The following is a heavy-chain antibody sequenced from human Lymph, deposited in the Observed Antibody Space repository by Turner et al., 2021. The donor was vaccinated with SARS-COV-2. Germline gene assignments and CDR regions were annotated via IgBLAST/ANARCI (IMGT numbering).Heavy chain of an antibody. V-gene: IGHV3-53*01. J-gene: IGHJ6*02. D-gene: IGHD6-13*01. CDR3: ARDLGTYGMDV. Sequence: EVQLVAPGVGLLQPGGSLILSCAASGIIVSRNYMNWVRQAPGKGLEWVSVIYSGGTTYYADSVKGRFTISRDNSKNTLYLQMNSLRVEDTAVYYCARDLGTYGMDVWGQGTTVTVSS. CDR1: GIIVSRNY. CDR2: IYSGGTT.